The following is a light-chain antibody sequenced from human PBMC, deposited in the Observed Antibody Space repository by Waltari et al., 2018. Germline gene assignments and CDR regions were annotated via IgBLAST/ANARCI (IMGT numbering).Light chain of an antibody. V-gene: IGLV2-23*01. J-gene: IGLJ3*02. CDR1: CRDIDNYNL. Sequence: QSALPQPASASGSPGQSIIISCTVTCRDIDNYNLVSWHQQPPDKAPKLIIYQPTKRPSEISNRFSGSKSGNTASLTISGVQAEDEADYYCCSYAGSGTLVLGGGTKLTVL. CDR3: CSYAGSGTLV. CDR2: QPT.